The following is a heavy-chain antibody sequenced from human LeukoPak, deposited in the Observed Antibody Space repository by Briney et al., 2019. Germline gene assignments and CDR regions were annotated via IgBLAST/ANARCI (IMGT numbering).Heavy chain of an antibody. D-gene: IGHD3-3*01. J-gene: IGHJ4*02. V-gene: IGHV1-8*01. CDR1: GYTFTSYD. CDR2: MNPNSGNT. Sequence: ASVKVSCKASGYTFTSYDINWVRQATGQGLEWMGWMNPNSGNTGYAQKFQGRVTMTRNTSINTAYIEVSSLRSEDTAVYYCVRTAGIFWSGAYYFDSWGQGTLVTVSS. CDR3: VRTAGIFWSGAYYFDS.